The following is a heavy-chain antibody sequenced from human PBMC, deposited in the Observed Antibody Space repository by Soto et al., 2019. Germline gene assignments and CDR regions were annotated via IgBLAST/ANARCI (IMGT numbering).Heavy chain of an antibody. CDR2: IFSNDEK. CDR1: GFSLSDSRLG. J-gene: IGHJ4*02. CDR3: ARIDIAAPANVPLDY. Sequence: QVTLKESGPVLVTPTETLTLTCTGSGFSLSDSRLGVNWIRQSPGKALECLAHIFSNDEKSYSTSLKSRPTISKDTSKSQVVLTMTNVGRLDTATYYCARIDIAAPANVPLDYWGQGTQVTVSS. V-gene: IGHV2-26*01. D-gene: IGHD6-13*01.